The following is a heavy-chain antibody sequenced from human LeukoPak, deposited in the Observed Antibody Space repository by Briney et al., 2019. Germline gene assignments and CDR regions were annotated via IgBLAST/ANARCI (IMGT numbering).Heavy chain of an antibody. V-gene: IGHV3-7*01. CDR2: IKHDGSEK. J-gene: IGHJ4*02. Sequence: GGSLRLSCAASGFTFSSYWMSWVRQAPGKGLEWVANIKHDGSEKYYVDSVKGRFTISRDNAKNSLYLQMNNLRADDTAVYYCAKARYDGEVMIAATDYWGQGTLVTVSS. CDR1: GFTFSSYW. D-gene: IGHD2-15*01. CDR3: AKARYDGEVMIAATDY.